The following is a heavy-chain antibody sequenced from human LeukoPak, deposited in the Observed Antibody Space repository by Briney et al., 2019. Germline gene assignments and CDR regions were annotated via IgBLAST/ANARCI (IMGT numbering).Heavy chain of an antibody. J-gene: IGHJ3*02. CDR1: GFTFDDYT. Sequence: GGSLRLSCAASGFTFDDYTMHWVHQAPGKGLEWVSLISWDGGSTYYADSVKGRFTISRDNSKNTLYLQMNSLRAEDTAVYYCARGGSYLSAFDIWGQGTMVTVSS. CDR2: ISWDGGST. V-gene: IGHV3-43*01. CDR3: ARGGSYLSAFDI. D-gene: IGHD1-26*01.